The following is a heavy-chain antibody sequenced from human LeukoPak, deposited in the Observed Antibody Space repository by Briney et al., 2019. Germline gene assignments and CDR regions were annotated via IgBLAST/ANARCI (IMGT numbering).Heavy chain of an antibody. Sequence: PSEXXSLTCTVSXGXXXXXXXYXXXIXXXXXXXLEWIGSIYYSGSTYYNPSLKSRVTISVDTSKNQFSLKLSSVTAADTAVYYCARRDRVGATEWGQGTLVTVSS. D-gene: IGHD1-26*01. J-gene: IGHJ4*02. CDR2: IYYSGST. CDR3: ARRDRVGATE. CDR1: XGXXXXXXXY. V-gene: IGHV4-39*01.